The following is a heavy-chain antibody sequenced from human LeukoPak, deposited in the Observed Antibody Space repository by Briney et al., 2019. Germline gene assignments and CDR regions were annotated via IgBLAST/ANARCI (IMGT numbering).Heavy chain of an antibody. J-gene: IGHJ6*03. D-gene: IGHD3-9*01. CDR3: ARTWDYDILTGPLYYYMDV. Sequence: SETLSLTCTVSGGSISSYYWSWIRQPPGKGLEWIGYIYYSGSTNYNPSPKSRVTISVDTSKNQFSLKLSSVTAADTAVYYCARTWDYDILTGPLYYYMDVWGKGTTVTVSS. CDR2: IYYSGST. V-gene: IGHV4-59*01. CDR1: GGSISSYY.